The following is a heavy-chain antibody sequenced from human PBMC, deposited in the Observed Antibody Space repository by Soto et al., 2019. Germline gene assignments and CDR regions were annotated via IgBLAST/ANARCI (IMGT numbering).Heavy chain of an antibody. CDR3: ARGRYYDSSAYFKFDF. V-gene: IGHV4-59*01. J-gene: IGHJ4*02. CDR2: VYNSGST. CDR1: GGSISTYY. Sequence: PSETLSLTCTVSGGSISTYYWSWIRQPPGKGLEWIGYVYNSGSTNYNPSLKSRVIISVDTSKNQFSLKLNSVTAADTAVYYCARGRYYDSSAYFKFDFWGQGTLVTVSS. D-gene: IGHD3-22*01.